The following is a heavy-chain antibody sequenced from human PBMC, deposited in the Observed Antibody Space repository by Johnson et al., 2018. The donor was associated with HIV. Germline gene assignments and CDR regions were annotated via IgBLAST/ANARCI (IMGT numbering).Heavy chain of an antibody. J-gene: IGHJ3*02. CDR3: ARDRWLGDAFDI. CDR1: GFTFSSYA. D-gene: IGHD6-19*01. Sequence: QVQLVESGGGVVQPGRSLRLSCAASGFTFSSYAMHWVRQAPGKGLEWVAVISYDGSEKYFADSVKGRFTISRDSSKNTLYLQMNSLRPDDSAVYYCARDRWLGDAFDIWGQGTMVTVSS. V-gene: IGHV3-30*14. CDR2: ISYDGSEK.